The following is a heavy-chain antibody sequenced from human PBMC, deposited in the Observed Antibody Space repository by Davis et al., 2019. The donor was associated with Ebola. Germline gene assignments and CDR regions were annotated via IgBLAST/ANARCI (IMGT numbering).Heavy chain of an antibody. CDR2: ISSSSSYI. CDR1: GFTFSSYW. J-gene: IGHJ6*02. CDR3: ASPLLTGYQYMDV. Sequence: GGSLRLSCAASGFTFSSYWMHWVRQAPGKGLEWVSSISSSSSYIYYADSVKGRFTISRDNAKNSLYLQMNSLRAEDTAVYYCASPLLTGYQYMDVWGQGTTVTVSS. D-gene: IGHD3-9*01. V-gene: IGHV3-21*01.